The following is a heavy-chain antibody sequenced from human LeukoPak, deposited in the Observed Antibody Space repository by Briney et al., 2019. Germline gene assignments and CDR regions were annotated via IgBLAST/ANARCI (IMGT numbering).Heavy chain of an antibody. V-gene: IGHV3-23*01. CDR2: INGSGGST. J-gene: IGHJ5*02. CDR1: GFTFSSYA. Sequence: GGSLRLSCAASGFTFSSYAMSWVRQAPGKGPEWVSAINGSGGSTYYADSVKGRFTISRDNSKNTLYLQMNSLRAEDTAVYYCAKSPGLWWFDPWGQRTLVTVSS. D-gene: IGHD5-18*01. CDR3: AKSPGLWWFDP.